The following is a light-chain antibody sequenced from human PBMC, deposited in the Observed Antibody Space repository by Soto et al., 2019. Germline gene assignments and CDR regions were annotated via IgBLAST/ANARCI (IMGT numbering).Light chain of an antibody. Sequence: QSVLTQPPSASETPGQTVTISCSGSSSNLETKTVNWYQQFPGTAPKLLIYGNDQRPSGVPDRFSGSKSGTSASLAISGLQSEDEADYYFAAWSDNVNGWVFGGGTKLTVL. V-gene: IGLV1-44*01. CDR2: GND. J-gene: IGLJ3*02. CDR3: AAWSDNVNGWV. CDR1: SSNLETKT.